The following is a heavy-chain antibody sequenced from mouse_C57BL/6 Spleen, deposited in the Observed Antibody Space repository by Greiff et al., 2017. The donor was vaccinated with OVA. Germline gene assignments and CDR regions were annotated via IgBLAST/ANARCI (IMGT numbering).Heavy chain of an antibody. CDR1: GFTFSSYA. Sequence: EVMLVESGGGLVKPGGSLKLSCAASGFTFSSYAMSWVRQTPEKRLEWVATISDGGSYTYYPDNVKGRFTISRDNAKNNLYLQMSHLKSEDTAMYYCARDHTSDYDYHWYFDVWGTGTTVTVSS. CDR2: ISDGGSYT. J-gene: IGHJ1*03. D-gene: IGHD2-4*01. CDR3: ARDHTSDYDYHWYFDV. V-gene: IGHV5-4*01.